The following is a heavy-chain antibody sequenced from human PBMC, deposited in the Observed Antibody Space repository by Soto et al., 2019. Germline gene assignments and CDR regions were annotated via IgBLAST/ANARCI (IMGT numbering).Heavy chain of an antibody. D-gene: IGHD3-16*02. CDR3: ARQSAVVDFDY. V-gene: IGHV4-59*08. CDR1: GGSISSYY. CDR2: IYYSGST. Sequence: SETLSLTCTVSGGSISSYYWSWIRQPPGKGLEWIGYIYYSGSTNYNPSLKSRVTISVDTSKNQFSLKPSSVTAADTAVYYCARQSAVVDFDYWGQGTLVTVSS. J-gene: IGHJ4*02.